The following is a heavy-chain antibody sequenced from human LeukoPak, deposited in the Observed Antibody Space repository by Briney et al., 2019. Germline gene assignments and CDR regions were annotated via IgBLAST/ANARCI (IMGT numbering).Heavy chain of an antibody. D-gene: IGHD3-3*01. J-gene: IGHJ4*02. CDR1: GFTFNSYA. Sequence: GGSLRLSCAASGFTFNSYAMHWVRQAPGRGLEWVAVISYDGSNKYYADSVKGRFTISRDNSKNTLYLQMNSLRAEDTAVYYCAKSQGAHLITIFGVVTLGYFDYWGQGTLVTVSS. CDR2: ISYDGSNK. CDR3: AKSQGAHLITIFGVVTLGYFDY. V-gene: IGHV3-30-3*02.